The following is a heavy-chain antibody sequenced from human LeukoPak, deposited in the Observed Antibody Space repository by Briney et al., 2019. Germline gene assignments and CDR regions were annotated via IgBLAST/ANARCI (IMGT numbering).Heavy chain of an antibody. Sequence: GGSLRLSCAASGFTFSSYAMSWVRQAPGKGVEWGSAISGSGGSTYYADSVKGRFTISRENSKNTLYLQMNSLRAEDTAVYYCAKVSPGYCSGGSCPYYFDYWGQGTLVTVSS. CDR2: ISGSGGST. D-gene: IGHD2-15*01. V-gene: IGHV3-23*01. CDR1: GFTFSSYA. J-gene: IGHJ4*02. CDR3: AKVSPGYCSGGSCPYYFDY.